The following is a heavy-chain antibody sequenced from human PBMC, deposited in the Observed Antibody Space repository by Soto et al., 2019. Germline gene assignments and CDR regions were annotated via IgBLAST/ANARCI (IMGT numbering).Heavy chain of an antibody. V-gene: IGHV1-18*01. CDR2: ISAHSGNT. Sequence: QVQLVQSEGEVKKPGASVKISCRASGYTFTSYAINWVRQAPGQGLEWMGWISAHSGNTNYAQKVQCRVSMTTDTSTRTAYTELMSLRSDDTAIYLCPRIATSGIVHDFDCGGQETLVTVSS. J-gene: IGHJ4*02. D-gene: IGHD1-26*01. CDR3: PRIATSGIVHDFDC. CDR1: GYTFTSYA.